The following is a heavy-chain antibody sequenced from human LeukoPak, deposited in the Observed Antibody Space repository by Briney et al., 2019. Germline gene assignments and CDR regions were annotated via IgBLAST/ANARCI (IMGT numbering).Heavy chain of an antibody. J-gene: IGHJ4*02. CDR3: ASRWDLRRHHRSFNDY. D-gene: IGHD4-23*01. Sequence: GGSLRLSCAAPGFTFSSYAMSWVRQAPGKGLEWVSAISGSGGSTYYADSVKGRFTISRDNAKNSLYLQMNSLRAEDTAVYYCASRWDLRRHHRSFNDYWGQGTLVTVSS. V-gene: IGHV3-23*01. CDR2: ISGSGGST. CDR1: GFTFSSYA.